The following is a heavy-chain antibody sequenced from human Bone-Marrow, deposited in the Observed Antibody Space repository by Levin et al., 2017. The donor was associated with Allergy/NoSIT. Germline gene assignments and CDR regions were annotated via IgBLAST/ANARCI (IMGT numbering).Heavy chain of an antibody. V-gene: IGHV3-20*04. J-gene: IGHJ4*02. Sequence: PGGSLRLSCAASGFTFDDYGMSWVRQAPGKGLEWVSGFNWNGGSTGYADSVKGRFTISRDNAKNSLYLQMNSLRAEDTALYYCAGLTVTTFMGYFDYWGQGTLVTVSS. CDR3: AGLTVTTFMGYFDY. CDR2: FNWNGGST. CDR1: GFTFDDYG. D-gene: IGHD4-11*01.